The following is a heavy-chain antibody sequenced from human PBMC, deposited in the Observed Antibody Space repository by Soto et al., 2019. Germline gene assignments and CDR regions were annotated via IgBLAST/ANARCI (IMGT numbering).Heavy chain of an antibody. Sequence: SETLSLTCAVSGASISSSNWWSWVRQPPGKGLEWIGEIYHSGSTNYNPSLKSRVTISVDTSKNQFSLKLSSVTAADTAIYYCARGYGRNFDYWGQGTLVTVSS. CDR1: GASISSSNW. J-gene: IGHJ4*02. CDR2: IYHSGST. CDR3: ARGYGRNFDY. D-gene: IGHD5-18*01. V-gene: IGHV4-4*02.